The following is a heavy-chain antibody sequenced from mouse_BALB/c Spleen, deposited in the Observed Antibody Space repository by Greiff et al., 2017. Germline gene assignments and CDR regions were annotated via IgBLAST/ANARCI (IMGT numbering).Heavy chain of an antibody. CDR3: ASYGSRAFAY. V-gene: IGHV2-4-1*01. CDR2: IWSGGST. Sequence: QVQLQQSGPGLVQPSQSLSITCTVSGFSLTSYGVHWVRQSPGKGLEWLGVIWSGGSTDYNAAFISRLSISKDNSKSQVFFKMNSLQADDTAIYYCASYGSRAFAYWGQGTLVTVSA. CDR1: GFSLTSYG. D-gene: IGHD1-1*01. J-gene: IGHJ3*01.